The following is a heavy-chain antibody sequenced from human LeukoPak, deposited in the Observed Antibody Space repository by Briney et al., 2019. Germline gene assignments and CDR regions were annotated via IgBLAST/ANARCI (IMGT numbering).Heavy chain of an antibody. V-gene: IGHV3-7*03. CDR3: ARDSTSPYYYYGMDV. D-gene: IGHD2-2*01. J-gene: IGHJ6*02. CDR1: GFTFSSYW. Sequence: GGSLRLSCAASGFTFSSYWMSWVRQAPGKGLEWVANIKQDGSEKYYVDSVKGRFTISRDNAKNSLYLQMNSLRAEDTAVYNCARDSTSPYYYYGMDVWGQGTTVTVSS. CDR2: IKQDGSEK.